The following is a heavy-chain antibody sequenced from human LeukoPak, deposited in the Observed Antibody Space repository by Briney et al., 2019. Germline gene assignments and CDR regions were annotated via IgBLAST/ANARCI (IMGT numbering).Heavy chain of an antibody. D-gene: IGHD2-15*01. CDR3: ARVPSLGYCSGGSCYRFDH. J-gene: IGHJ4*02. CDR2: MNPDSTNT. V-gene: IGHV1-8*01. Sequence: GASVTVSCKASGYTFASYDIKWVRQAPGQGMERMGWMNPDSTNTGYAQKFQGRVTMTRDTSMSTAYMELSSLTSEDTAVYYCARVPSLGYCSGGSCYRFDHWGQGTLVAVSS. CDR1: GYTFASYD.